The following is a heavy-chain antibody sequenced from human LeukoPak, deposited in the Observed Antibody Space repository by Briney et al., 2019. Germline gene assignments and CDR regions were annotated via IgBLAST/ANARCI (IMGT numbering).Heavy chain of an antibody. Sequence: GGSLRLSCAASGFTFSDYWMSWVRQPPGKGLEWVANIKQDGNEIYYVGSVKGRFTISRDNAKNSLYLQMNSLRAEDTAIYFCARGRSSPRDPLDYWGQGTLVTVSS. D-gene: IGHD6-13*01. CDR1: GFTFSDYW. CDR2: IKQDGNEI. V-gene: IGHV3-7*04. CDR3: ARGRSSPRDPLDY. J-gene: IGHJ4*02.